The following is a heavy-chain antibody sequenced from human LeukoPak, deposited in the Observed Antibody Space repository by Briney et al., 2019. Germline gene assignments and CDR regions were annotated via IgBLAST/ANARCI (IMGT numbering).Heavy chain of an antibody. CDR3: ARRGYSSSWYEGGWFDP. D-gene: IGHD6-13*01. V-gene: IGHV4-30-2*01. CDR1: GGSISSGGYY. Sequence: PSQTLSLTCTVTGGSISSGGYYWSWIRQPPGKGLEWIGYIYHSGTTYYNPSLKSRVTISVDRSKNQFSLKLSSVTAADTAVYYCARRGYSSSWYEGGWFDPWGQGTLVTVSS. J-gene: IGHJ5*02. CDR2: IYHSGTT.